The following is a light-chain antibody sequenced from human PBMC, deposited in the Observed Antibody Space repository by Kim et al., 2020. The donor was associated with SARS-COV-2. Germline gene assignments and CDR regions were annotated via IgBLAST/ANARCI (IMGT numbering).Light chain of an antibody. CDR2: NDN. J-gene: IGLJ3*02. V-gene: IGLV1-44*01. CDR3: ATWDVSLDAWV. Sequence: GQRVTHSRSGSSSNIGRHFVNWFQQLPGTAPKVFIYNDNQRPSGVPDRFSGSRSGTSASLAISGLQSEDEADYYCATWDVSLDAWVFGGGTQLTVL. CDR1: SSNIGRHF.